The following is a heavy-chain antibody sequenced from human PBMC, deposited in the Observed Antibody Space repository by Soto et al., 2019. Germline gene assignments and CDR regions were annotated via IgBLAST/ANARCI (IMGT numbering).Heavy chain of an antibody. CDR1: GGSISSYY. D-gene: IGHD3-3*01. CDR2: IFYSGST. V-gene: IGHV4-59*01. Sequence: PSETLSLTCTVSGGSISSYYWCWIRQPPGKGLEWIGNIFYSGSTNYNPSLKSRVTISVDTSKNQFSLKLSSVTAADTAVYYCARGDRMGDFWSGYPSRHYYYYYGMDVWGQGTTVTVSS. J-gene: IGHJ6*02. CDR3: ARGDRMGDFWSGYPSRHYYYYYGMDV.